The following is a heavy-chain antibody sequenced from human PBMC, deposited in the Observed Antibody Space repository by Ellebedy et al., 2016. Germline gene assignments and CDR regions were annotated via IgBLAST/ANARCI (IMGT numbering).Heavy chain of an antibody. D-gene: IGHD2-21*01. Sequence: GGSLRLSXAASGFPFETSALSWVRQAPGEGLEWVSTLSGSGPKTYYADSVQGRFTISRDNSKSTLYLQMNSLRAEDTAVYYCAKHETDGDYYFDLWGRGTLVTVSS. V-gene: IGHV3-23*01. CDR1: GFPFETSA. CDR3: AKHETDGDYYFDL. J-gene: IGHJ2*01. CDR2: LSGSGPKT.